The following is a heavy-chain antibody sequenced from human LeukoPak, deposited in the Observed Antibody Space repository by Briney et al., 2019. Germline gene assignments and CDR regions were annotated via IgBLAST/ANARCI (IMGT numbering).Heavy chain of an antibody. CDR1: GFTFGPYT. D-gene: IGHD1-26*01. J-gene: IGHJ4*02. Sequence: PGGSLRLSCAASGFTFGPYTMNWVRQAPGKGLEWVSYISSSSDTIYYADSVKGRFTIFRDNAKNSLYLQMNSLRAEDTAVYYCASGMRVGPNIWGQGTLVAVSS. CDR3: ASGMRVGPNI. V-gene: IGHV3-48*04. CDR2: ISSSSDTI.